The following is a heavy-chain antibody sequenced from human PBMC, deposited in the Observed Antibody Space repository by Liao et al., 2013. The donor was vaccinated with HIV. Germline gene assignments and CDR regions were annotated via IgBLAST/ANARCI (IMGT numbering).Heavy chain of an antibody. CDR1: GGSVSSRSYY. CDR3: ARAPSYTEYCSSTSCYTFARAFDY. J-gene: IGHJ4*02. Sequence: QVQLQESGPGLVKPSETLSLTCNVSGGSVSSRSYYWGWIRQPPGKGLEWIGDINHSRSTNYNPSLKSRVTISLDTSKNQFSLQLTSVTAADTALYYCARAPSYTEYCSSTSCYTFARAFDYWAREPWSPSPQ. CDR2: INHSRST. D-gene: IGHD2-2*02. V-gene: IGHV4-39*07.